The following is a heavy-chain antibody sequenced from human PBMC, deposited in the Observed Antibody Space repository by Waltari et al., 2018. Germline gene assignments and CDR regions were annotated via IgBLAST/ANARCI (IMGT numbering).Heavy chain of an antibody. D-gene: IGHD3-10*01. CDR1: GFTFSSYS. Sequence: EVQLVESGGGLVQPGGSLRLSCAASGFTFSSYSMNWVRQAPGKGLEWVSYLSSSSSTIYDADSVKGRFTISRDNAKNSLYLQMNSLRAEDTAVYYCARDPGSYPVDAFDIWGQGTMVTVSS. V-gene: IGHV3-48*04. J-gene: IGHJ3*02. CDR3: ARDPGSYPVDAFDI. CDR2: LSSSSSTI.